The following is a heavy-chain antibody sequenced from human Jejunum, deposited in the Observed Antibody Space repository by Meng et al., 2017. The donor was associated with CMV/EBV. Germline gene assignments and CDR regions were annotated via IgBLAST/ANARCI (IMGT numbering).Heavy chain of an antibody. CDR2: IHNSGST. CDR3: ARISGGGACCGADY. CDR1: GSISSGSYH. V-gene: IGHV4-39*07. Sequence: GSISSGSYHWGWIRPTPGKGLEWVGSIHNSGSTHYSPSLKSRVTMSVDTSKNQLSLRLTSVTAADTAVYYCARISGGGACCGADYWGQGTRVTVSS. D-gene: IGHD2-21*02. J-gene: IGHJ4*02.